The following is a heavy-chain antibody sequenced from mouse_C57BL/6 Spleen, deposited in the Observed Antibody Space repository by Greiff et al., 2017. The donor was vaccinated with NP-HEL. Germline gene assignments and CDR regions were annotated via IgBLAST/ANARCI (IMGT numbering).Heavy chain of an antibody. CDR2: IDPSDSET. CDR1: GYTFTSYW. Sequence: VQLQQPGAELVRPGSSVKLSCKASGYTFTSYWMHWVKQRPIQGLEWIGNIDPSDSETHYNQKFKDKATLTVDKSSSTAYMQLSSLTSEDSAVYYCARKDQNCIFDYWGQGTTLTVSS. V-gene: IGHV1-52*01. J-gene: IGHJ2*01. D-gene: IGHD4-1*01. CDR3: ARKDQNCIFDY.